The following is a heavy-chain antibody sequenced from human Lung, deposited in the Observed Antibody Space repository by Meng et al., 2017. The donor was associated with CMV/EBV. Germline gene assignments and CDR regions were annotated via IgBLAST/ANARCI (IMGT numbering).Heavy chain of an antibody. J-gene: IGHJ4*02. CDR1: GFTFSSYE. CDR2: ISSSGSTI. V-gene: IGHV3-48*03. D-gene: IGHD3-10*01. CDR3: ANMVRGVLWY. Sequence: LTCAASGFTFSSYEMNWVRQAPGKGLEWVSYISSSGSTIYYADSVKGRFTISRDNAKNSLYLQMNSLRAEDTAVYYCANMVRGVLWYWGQGTLVTVSS.